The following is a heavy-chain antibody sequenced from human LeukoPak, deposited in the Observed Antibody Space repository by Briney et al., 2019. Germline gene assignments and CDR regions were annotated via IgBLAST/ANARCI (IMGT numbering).Heavy chain of an antibody. CDR3: ARPSYYDSNGGWAFDI. CDR1: GGSISSSSYY. D-gene: IGHD3-22*01. J-gene: IGHJ3*02. V-gene: IGHV4-39*01. CDR2: IYYSGST. Sequence: PSETLSLTCTVSGGSISSSSYYWGWIRQPPGKGLEWIGSIYYSGSTYYNPSLKSRVTISVDTSKNQFSLKLSSVTAADTAVYYCARPSYYDSNGGWAFDIWGQGTTVTVSS.